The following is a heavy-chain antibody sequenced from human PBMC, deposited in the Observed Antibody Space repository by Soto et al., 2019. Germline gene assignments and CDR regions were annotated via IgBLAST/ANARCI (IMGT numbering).Heavy chain of an antibody. CDR1: GYTFTGYY. J-gene: IGHJ4*02. CDR2: INPNSGGT. Sequence: ASVKVSSKASGYTFTGYYMHWVRQAPGQGLEWMGWINPNSGGTNYAQEFQGWVTMTTDTSTSTAYMELRSLRSDDTAVYYCARDSPPPDYWGQGTLVTVSS. CDR3: ARDSPPPDY. V-gene: IGHV1-2*04.